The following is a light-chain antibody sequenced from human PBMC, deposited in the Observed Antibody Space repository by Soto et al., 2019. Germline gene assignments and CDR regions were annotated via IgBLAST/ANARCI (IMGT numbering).Light chain of an antibody. CDR1: SSDIGGYIL. CDR3: CSYVGSDTYVI. V-gene: IGLV2-23*01. J-gene: IGLJ2*01. CDR2: EGS. Sequence: QSALTQPASVSGSPGQSITISCTGTSSDIGGYILVSWYQQEPGKAPKLMIYEGSKRPSGVSNRFSGSKSGNTASLTICGLQAEDEAHYYCCSYVGSDTYVIFGGGTKLTVL.